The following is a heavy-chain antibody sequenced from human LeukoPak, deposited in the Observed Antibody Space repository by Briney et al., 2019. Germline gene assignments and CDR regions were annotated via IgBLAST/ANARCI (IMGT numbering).Heavy chain of an antibody. J-gene: IGHJ4*02. CDR1: GGSISSSSYY. D-gene: IGHD5-24*01. CDR3: ARAGRMATIRDFDY. V-gene: IGHV4-39*07. Sequence: SETLSLTCTVSGGSISSSSYYWGWIRQPPGKGLEWIGSIYYSGSTHYNPSLKSRVIISVDTSKNQFSLKLSSVTAADTAVYYCARAGRMATIRDFDYWGQGTLVTVSS. CDR2: IYYSGST.